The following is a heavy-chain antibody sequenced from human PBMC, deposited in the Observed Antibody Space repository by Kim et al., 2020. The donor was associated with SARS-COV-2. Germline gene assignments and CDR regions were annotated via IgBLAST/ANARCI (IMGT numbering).Heavy chain of an antibody. V-gene: IGHV4-39*01. D-gene: IGHD6-19*01. J-gene: IGHJ2*01. CDR1: GGSISSSSYY. CDR3: ARQKKAWLAQKDYWYFDL. Sequence: SETLSLTCTVSGGSISSSSYYWGWIRQPPGKGLEWIGSIYYSGSTYYNPSLKSRVTISVDTSKNQFSLKLSSVTAADTAVYYCARQKKAWLAQKDYWYFDLWGRGTLVTVSS. CDR2: IYYSGST.